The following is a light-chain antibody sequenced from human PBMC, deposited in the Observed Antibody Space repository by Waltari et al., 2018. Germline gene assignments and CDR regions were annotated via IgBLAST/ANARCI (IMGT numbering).Light chain of an antibody. Sequence: EVVLTQSPATLSLSPGESATLSCRASQSISVYVAWYQQRPGQPPRLLIHDASIRAIGIPARFSGSGSGTDFTLTIDTLEPEDFAIYYCQHRSTWPHFAGGTKVEVK. V-gene: IGKV3-11*01. CDR3: QHRSTWPH. CDR2: DAS. CDR1: QSISVY. J-gene: IGKJ4*01.